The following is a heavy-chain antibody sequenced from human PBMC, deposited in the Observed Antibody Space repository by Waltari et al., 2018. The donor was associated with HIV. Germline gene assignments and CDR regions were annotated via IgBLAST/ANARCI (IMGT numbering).Heavy chain of an antibody. CDR3: VRVVKKTIGTYESFFFDR. CDR1: GNTFSTPYY. CDR2: VFHDGSR. V-gene: IGHV4-38-2*01. Sequence: QVQLQQSGPGLVKPAQTLFLTCVMSGNTFSTPYYWGWVRQSPGRGLECRGIVFHDGSRHLKPSRRRRLSIPLDSTDDLVSLTLRSVTAADTGLYFCVRVVKKTIGTYESFFFDRWGRGTLVTVSS. D-gene: IGHD1-26*01. J-gene: IGHJ4*02.